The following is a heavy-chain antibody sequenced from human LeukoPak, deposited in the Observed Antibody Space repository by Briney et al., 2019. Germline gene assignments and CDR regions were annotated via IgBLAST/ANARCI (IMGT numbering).Heavy chain of an antibody. CDR3: ARELWFGEPNREHFDL. CDR1: EFTFSSYA. CDR2: VSFDGRNK. D-gene: IGHD3-10*01. V-gene: IGHV3-30*04. J-gene: IGHJ4*02. Sequence: PGGSLRLSCAASEFTFSSYAMHWVRQAPGKGLEWVAVVSFDGRNKYYADSVKGRFTIFRDNSKDTVYLQMNSLRTEDTAVYYCARELWFGEPNREHFDLWGQGTLVTVSS.